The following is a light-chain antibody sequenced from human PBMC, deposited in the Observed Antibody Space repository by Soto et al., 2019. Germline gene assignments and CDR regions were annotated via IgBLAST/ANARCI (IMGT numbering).Light chain of an antibody. J-gene: IGKJ1*01. CDR2: GAT. V-gene: IGKV3-20*01. Sequence: EIVLTQSPGTLSLSPGERATRSCRASHSISGTFLAWYQHKPGQAPRVLIYGATRRATGIPDRFSGSGSGTDFTLTISRLEPEDFALYYCHQYDSGWTFGQGTKVEMK. CDR1: HSISGTF. CDR3: HQYDSGWT.